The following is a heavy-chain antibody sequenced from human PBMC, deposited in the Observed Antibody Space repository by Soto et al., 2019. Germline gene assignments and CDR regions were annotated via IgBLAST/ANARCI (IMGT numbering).Heavy chain of an antibody. CDR3: ATGTARGVIGIVDS. Sequence: XETLSLPCAVYGGSFSGYYWSWIRQPPGKGLEWIGEINHSGSTNYNPSLKSRVTISVDTSKNQFSLKLNSVTAADTAVYYCATGTARGVIGIVDSWGQGTLVTVYS. D-gene: IGHD3-10*01. CDR1: GGSFSGYY. V-gene: IGHV4-34*01. CDR2: INHSGST. J-gene: IGHJ4*02.